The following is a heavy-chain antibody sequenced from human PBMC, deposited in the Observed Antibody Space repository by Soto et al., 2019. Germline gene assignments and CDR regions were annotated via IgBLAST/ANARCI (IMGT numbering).Heavy chain of an antibody. V-gene: IGHV1-69*01. CDR1: GGTFSSYA. CDR3: ARDPDDRDYYYYYGMDV. CDR2: IIPIFGTA. J-gene: IGHJ6*02. Sequence: QVQLVQSGAEVKKPGSSVKVSCKASGGTFSSYAISWVRQAPGQGLEWMGGIIPIFGTANYAQKFQGRVTITADESTSTAYMELSSLSSADTAVYYCARDPDDRDYYYYYGMDVWGQGTTVTVSS.